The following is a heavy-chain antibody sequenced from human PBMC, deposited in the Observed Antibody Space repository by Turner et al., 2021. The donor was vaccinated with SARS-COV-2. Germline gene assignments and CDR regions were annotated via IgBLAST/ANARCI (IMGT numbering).Heavy chain of an antibody. CDR3: ARARWHYYDSSGYYPDAFDI. Sequence: EVQLVESGGGLGKPGGSLRLSCAASGFTFSTYSMNWVRQAPGKGLEWVSSISSSSSYIYYADSVKGRFTISRDNAKNSLYLQMNSLRAEDTAVYYCARARWHYYDSSGYYPDAFDIWGQGTMVTVSS. CDR2: ISSSSSYI. J-gene: IGHJ3*02. D-gene: IGHD3-22*01. CDR1: GFTFSTYS. V-gene: IGHV3-21*01.